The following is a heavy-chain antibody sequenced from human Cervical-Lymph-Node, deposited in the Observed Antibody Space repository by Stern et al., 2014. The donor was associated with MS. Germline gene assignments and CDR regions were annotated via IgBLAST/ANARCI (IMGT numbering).Heavy chain of an antibody. CDR1: GYTFTNYW. V-gene: IGHV5-51*03. Sequence: DQLVESGGEAKKPGGFLKISCQGSGYTFTNYWITWVRQVPGKGLEWMGIVYPGGSDNRDGPSFQGRVTLTADKSVNTAHLQSGSLKASNSAMYYWAKSLRPGIVGKQLDYWGQGTLVTVSS. CDR3: AKSLRPGIVGKQLDY. D-gene: IGHD2-15*01. CDR2: VYPGGSDN. J-gene: IGHJ4*02.